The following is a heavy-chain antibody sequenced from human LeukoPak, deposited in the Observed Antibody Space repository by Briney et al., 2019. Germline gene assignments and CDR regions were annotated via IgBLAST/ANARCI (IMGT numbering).Heavy chain of an antibody. Sequence: GESLKISCKGPGYSFTSYWIGWVRQMPGKGLEWMGIIYPGDSDTRYSPSFQGQVTISADKSISTAYLQWSSLKASDTAMYYCAGPPRGDARAFDIWGQGTMVTVSS. CDR2: IYPGDSDT. D-gene: IGHD3-10*01. CDR3: AGPPRGDARAFDI. J-gene: IGHJ3*02. V-gene: IGHV5-51*01. CDR1: GYSFTSYW.